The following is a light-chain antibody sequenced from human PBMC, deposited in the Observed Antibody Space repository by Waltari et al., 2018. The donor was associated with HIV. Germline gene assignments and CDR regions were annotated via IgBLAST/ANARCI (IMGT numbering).Light chain of an antibody. Sequence: DIVMTQSPDSLAVSLGERDTINCKSSQSVLYTSTNKNYLAWYQQKSGQPPKLIIYWASTRESGVPDRFSGSGSGTNFTLTISSLQAEDVALYYCQQYYSIPRTFGQGTKVEIQ. CDR2: WAS. CDR1: QSVLYTSTNKNY. J-gene: IGKJ1*01. V-gene: IGKV4-1*01. CDR3: QQYYSIPRT.